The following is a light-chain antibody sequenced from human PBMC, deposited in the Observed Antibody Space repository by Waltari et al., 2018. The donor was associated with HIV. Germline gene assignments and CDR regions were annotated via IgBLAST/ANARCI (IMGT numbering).Light chain of an antibody. CDR3: SSYAGSNNYV. CDR2: EVS. V-gene: IGLV2-8*01. Sequence: QSALTQPPSASGSPGQSVTISCPGTSSDVVGYNYVSWYQPHPGKSPNLMIYEVSKRPSVVPDRFAGSKSGNTASLTVSGLQAEYEADYYCSSYAGSNNYVFGTGTKVTVL. J-gene: IGLJ1*01. CDR1: SSDVVGYNY.